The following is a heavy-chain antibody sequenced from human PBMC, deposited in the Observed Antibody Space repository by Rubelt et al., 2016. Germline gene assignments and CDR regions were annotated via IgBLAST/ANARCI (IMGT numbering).Heavy chain of an antibody. D-gene: IGHD4-17*01. CDR2: INPSGGST. Sequence: QVQLVQSGAEVKKPGASVKVSCKASGYTFTSYYMHWVRQAPGQGLEWMGIINPSGGSTSYAEKSQGSVTMTRDTSTSTVNMGLSSLRSEDTAVYYCARAASTVTTLLDLGYWGQGTLVTVSS. V-gene: IGHV1-46*01. J-gene: IGHJ4*02. CDR1: GYTFTSYY. CDR3: ARAASTVTTLLDLGY.